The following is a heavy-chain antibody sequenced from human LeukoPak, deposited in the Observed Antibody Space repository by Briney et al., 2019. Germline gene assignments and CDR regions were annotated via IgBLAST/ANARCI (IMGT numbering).Heavy chain of an antibody. J-gene: IGHJ2*01. CDR1: GASISIYY. CDR2: IYTSGSG. CDR3: ARDRGYSYGYWYFDL. V-gene: IGHV4-4*07. D-gene: IGHD5-18*01. Sequence: SETLSLTCTGSGASISIYYWSWIRQPAGKGLEWIGRIYTSGSGNYSPSLKSRVTMSVDTSKNQFSLKLSSVTAADTAVYYCARDRGYSYGYWYFDLWGRGTLVTVSS.